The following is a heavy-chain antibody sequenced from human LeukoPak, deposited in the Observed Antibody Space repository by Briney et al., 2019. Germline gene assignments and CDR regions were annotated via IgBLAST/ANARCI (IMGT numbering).Heavy chain of an antibody. J-gene: IGHJ4*02. CDR2: ISWDGGST. Sequence: PGGSLRLSCAASGFTFDDYTMHWVRQAPGKGLEWVSLISWDGGSTYYADSVKGRFTISRDNSKNSLYLQMNSLRTEDTALYYCAKDIPNYSSSWYLLDYWGQGTLVTVSS. CDR3: AKDIPNYSSSWYLLDY. V-gene: IGHV3-43*01. CDR1: GFTFDDYT. D-gene: IGHD6-13*01.